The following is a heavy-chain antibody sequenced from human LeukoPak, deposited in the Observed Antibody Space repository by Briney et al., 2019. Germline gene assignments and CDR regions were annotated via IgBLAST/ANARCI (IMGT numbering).Heavy chain of an antibody. CDR1: GFTFSSYE. CDR2: VSSSGSLI. D-gene: IGHD3-22*01. V-gene: IGHV3-48*03. CDR3: ARVCRDSSGYGAFDI. Sequence: PGGSLRLACAASGFTFSSYEMNWVRQAPGKGLEWVSYVSSSGSLIYYADSVKGRFTISRDNAKNSLYLQMNSLRDEDTAVYYCARVCRDSSGYGAFDIRGQGTMVTVSS. J-gene: IGHJ3*02.